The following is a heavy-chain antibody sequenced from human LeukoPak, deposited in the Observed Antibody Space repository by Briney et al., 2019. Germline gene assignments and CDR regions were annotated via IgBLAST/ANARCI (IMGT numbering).Heavy chain of an antibody. J-gene: IGHJ6*03. CDR1: GGSFSGYY. V-gene: IGHV4-34*01. D-gene: IGHD1-26*01. CDR2: INHSGST. CDR3: ASQGHHGKIVGTTLSYFYMDV. Sequence: PSETLSLTCAVYGGSFSGYYWSWIRQPPGKGLEWIGEINHSGSTNYNPSLKSRVTISVVTSKNQFTLKLSSVTAADTAFYYCASQGHHGKIVGTTLSYFYMDVWGKGTTVTVSS.